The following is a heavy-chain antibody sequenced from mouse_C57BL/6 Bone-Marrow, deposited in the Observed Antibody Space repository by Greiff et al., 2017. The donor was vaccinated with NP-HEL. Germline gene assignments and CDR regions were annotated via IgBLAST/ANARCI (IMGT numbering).Heavy chain of an antibody. J-gene: IGHJ2*01. D-gene: IGHD4-1*01. CDR2: INPNNGGT. Sequence: EVQLQQSGPELVKPGASVKIPCKASGYTFTDYNLDWVKQSHGKSLEWIGDINPNNGGTIYNQKFKGKDTLTVDKSSSTAYMELRSLTSEDTAGYYCARSVRTGWDDWGQGTTLTASS. CDR1: GYTFTDYN. CDR3: ARSVRTGWDD. V-gene: IGHV1-18*01.